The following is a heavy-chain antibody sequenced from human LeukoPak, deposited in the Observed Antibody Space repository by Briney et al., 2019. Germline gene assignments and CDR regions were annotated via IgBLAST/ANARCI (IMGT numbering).Heavy chain of an antibody. CDR1: RFTFSSYW. D-gene: IGHD3-16*02. CDR2: INSDGSST. Sequence: GGSLRLSCAASRFTFSSYWMHWVRQAPGKGLVWVSRINSDGSSTSYADSVKGRFTISRDNAKNTLYLQMNSLRAEDTAVYYCARETMDVWGSYRYSLDYWGQGTLVTVSS. CDR3: ARETMDVWGSYRYSLDY. J-gene: IGHJ4*02. V-gene: IGHV3-74*01.